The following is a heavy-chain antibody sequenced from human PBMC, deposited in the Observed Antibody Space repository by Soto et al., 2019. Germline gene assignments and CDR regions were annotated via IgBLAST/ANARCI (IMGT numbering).Heavy chain of an antibody. CDR3: AREVQVHTPAFVY. V-gene: IGHV1-69*19. CDR2: ISPMFGAA. D-gene: IGHD3-10*01. Sequence: QVQLVQSGAEMKKPGSSVKVSCQSSGGTFNTYAMNWVRQAPGQGPEWMGDISPMFGAANYAPKLQGRVTTTADESTGTSYMQLSRLTSEDTALYFCAREVQVHTPAFVYWGQGTLVTVSS. CDR1: GGTFNTYA. J-gene: IGHJ4*02.